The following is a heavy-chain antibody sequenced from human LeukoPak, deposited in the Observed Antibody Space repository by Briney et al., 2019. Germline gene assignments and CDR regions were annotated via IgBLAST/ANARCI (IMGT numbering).Heavy chain of an antibody. CDR1: GFTFRSYG. V-gene: IGHV3-23*01. D-gene: IGHD3-9*01. J-gene: IGHJ5*02. Sequence: PGGSQRLSCAASGFTFRSYGMSCVRQATGKGREWVSAFSGSGGSTYYADSVKGRFTISRDNSKNARYLQMNSLRAEDTAVYYCAKWGPDYDILTGYANWFDPWGQGTLVTVSS. CDR3: AKWGPDYDILTGYANWFDP. CDR2: FSGSGGST.